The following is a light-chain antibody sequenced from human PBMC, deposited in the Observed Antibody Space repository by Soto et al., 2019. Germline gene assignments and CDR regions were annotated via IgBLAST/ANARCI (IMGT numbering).Light chain of an antibody. CDR3: QQRSNSSWT. Sequence: EILLTQSPGTLSLSPGERATLSCGASQSVSNYLAWYQQKPGQAPRLLIYDASNRATGIPARLSGSGSGTDLTLTISSLENEDFEVYYCQQRSNSSWTFGQGTKVDIK. CDR1: QSVSNY. V-gene: IGKV3-11*01. J-gene: IGKJ1*01. CDR2: DAS.